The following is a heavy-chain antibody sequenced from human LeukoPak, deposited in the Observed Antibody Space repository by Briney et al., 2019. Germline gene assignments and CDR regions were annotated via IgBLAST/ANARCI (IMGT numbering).Heavy chain of an antibody. CDR1: NYSISNGLY. CDR2: IYRSGST. CDR3: ARGTYGYYMDV. J-gene: IGHJ6*03. V-gene: IGHV4-38-2*02. Sequence: SETLSLTCSGSNYSISNGLYWGWLRQPPGKGLEWIGSIYRSGSTFYNPSLKSRVTISLDTSKNQFSLKLSSVTAADTAVYFCARGTYGYYMDVWGKGTTVTVSS. D-gene: IGHD4-17*01.